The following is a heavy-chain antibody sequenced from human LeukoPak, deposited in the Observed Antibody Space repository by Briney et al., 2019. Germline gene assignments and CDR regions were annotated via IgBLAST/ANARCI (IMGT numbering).Heavy chain of an antibody. Sequence: PGGSLRLSCAASGFTFSSYSMNWVRQAPGKGLEWVSSISSSSSTIYYADSVKGRFTISRDNAKNSLYLQMNSLRAEDTAVYYCARDPSRSGWYDYWGQGTLVTVSS. J-gene: IGHJ4*02. CDR3: ARDPSRSGWYDY. CDR2: ISSSSSTI. D-gene: IGHD6-19*01. V-gene: IGHV3-48*04. CDR1: GFTFSSYS.